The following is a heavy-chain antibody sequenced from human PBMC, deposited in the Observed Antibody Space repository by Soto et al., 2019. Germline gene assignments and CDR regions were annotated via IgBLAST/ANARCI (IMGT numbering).Heavy chain of an antibody. CDR2: IYYSGST. V-gene: IGHV4-30-4*01. D-gene: IGHD6-6*01. Sequence: TLSLTCTVSGGSISSGDYYWSWIRQPPGKGLEWIGYIYYSGSTYYNPSLKSRVTISVDTSKNQFSLKLSFVTAADTAVYYCARVTIAARLSDKYYYYYGMDVWGQGTTVTVSS. CDR3: ARVTIAARLSDKYYYYYGMDV. J-gene: IGHJ6*02. CDR1: GGSISSGDYY.